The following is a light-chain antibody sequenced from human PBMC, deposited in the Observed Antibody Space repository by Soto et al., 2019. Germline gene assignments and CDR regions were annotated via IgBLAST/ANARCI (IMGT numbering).Light chain of an antibody. CDR2: DAS. J-gene: IGKJ1*01. CDR3: QKYNSYPWT. V-gene: IGKV1-5*01. CDR1: QSISSW. Sequence: DIQMTQSPSTLSASVGDRVTITCLASQSISSWLAWYQQKPGKAPKLLIYDASSLESGVPSRFSGSGSGTEFTLTITSLQPDDFATYYCQKYNSYPWTCGQGNTGDIK.